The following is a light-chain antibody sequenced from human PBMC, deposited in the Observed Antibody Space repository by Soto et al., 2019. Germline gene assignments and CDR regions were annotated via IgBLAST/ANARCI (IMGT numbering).Light chain of an antibody. V-gene: IGKV3-11*01. J-gene: IGKJ2*01. CDR1: QRITSY. CDR2: DAT. Sequence: EVVLTQSPATLSLSPGERATLSCRASQRITSYLAWYQQRPGQAPRLLMYDATNRASGVPARFSGSKSGTDFTLTISGLQPEDFAVYFCQQRSDWQYTFGQGTKVE. CDR3: QQRSDWQYT.